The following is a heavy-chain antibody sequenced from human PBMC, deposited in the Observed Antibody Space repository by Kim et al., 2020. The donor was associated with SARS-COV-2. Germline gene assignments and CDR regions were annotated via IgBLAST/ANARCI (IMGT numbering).Heavy chain of an antibody. CDR2: INGGGGST. Sequence: GGSLRLSCATSGFIFSSCGMSWVRQAPGKGLEWVSSINGGGGSTYYADSVRGRFTISRDNSKNTLYLQMNSLRAEDTATYYCAKYIVTATYDYWGQGTLVAVSS. D-gene: IGHD5-12*01. CDR3: AKYIVTATYDY. V-gene: IGHV3-23*01. J-gene: IGHJ4*02. CDR1: GFIFSSCG.